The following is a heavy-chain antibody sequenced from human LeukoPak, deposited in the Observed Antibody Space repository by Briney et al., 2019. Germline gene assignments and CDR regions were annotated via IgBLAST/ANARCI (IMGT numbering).Heavy chain of an antibody. V-gene: IGHV1-2*02. D-gene: IGHD5-24*01. CDR3: ARDVPILDTDGYDAFDI. CDR1: GYTFTDYY. J-gene: IGHJ3*02. Sequence: GASVKVSCKASGYTFTDYYMHWVRQAPGQGLEWMGWINPNSGGTNYAQKFQGRVTMTWDTSISTAYMELSRLTSDDTAVYYCARDVPILDTDGYDAFDIWGQGTLVPVS. CDR2: INPNSGGT.